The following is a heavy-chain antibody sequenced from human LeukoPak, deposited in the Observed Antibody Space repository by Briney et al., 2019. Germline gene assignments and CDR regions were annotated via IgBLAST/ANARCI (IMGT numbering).Heavy chain of an antibody. D-gene: IGHD6-13*01. J-gene: IGHJ4*02. Sequence: PGGSLRLSCAASGFTFSRSSMNWVRQAPGKGLEWVSYISSSGSIIYYADSVRGRFTISRDNAKNSLYLQMNSLRAEDTAAYYCARDLVAAAGTTFDYWGQGTLVTVSS. CDR3: ARDLVAAAGTTFDY. V-gene: IGHV3-48*01. CDR1: GFTFSRSS. CDR2: ISSSGSII.